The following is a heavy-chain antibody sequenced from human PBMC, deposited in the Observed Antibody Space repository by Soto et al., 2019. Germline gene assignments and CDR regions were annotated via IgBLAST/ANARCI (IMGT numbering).Heavy chain of an antibody. D-gene: IGHD6-13*01. CDR1: GGSISSYY. CDR3: ARAKAPLYSSSWYWFDP. CDR2: IDYRGST. Sequence: QVQLQESGPGLVKPSETLSLTCTVSGGSISSYYWSWIRQPPGKGLEWIGYIDYRGSTNYNPSHMCRVTISVDTSNNQFSLKLSAVTAADPAVYYCARAKAPLYSSSWYWFDPWGQGTLVTVSS. J-gene: IGHJ5*02. V-gene: IGHV4-59*08.